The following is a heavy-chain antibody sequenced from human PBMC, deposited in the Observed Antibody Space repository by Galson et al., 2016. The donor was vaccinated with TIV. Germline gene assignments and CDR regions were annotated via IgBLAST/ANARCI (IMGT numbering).Heavy chain of an antibody. J-gene: IGHJ4*02. CDR2: IDPSVGST. Sequence: SVKVSCKASGYTLSTYYMHWLRQAPGQGLEWMGIIDPSVGSTTYSQKFQGRVTMTSDTSTSAVYMELTSLKSEDTAVYYCARRFYFDVWGQGTLVTVSS. CDR3: ARRFYFDV. V-gene: IGHV1-46*01. CDR1: GYTLSTYY.